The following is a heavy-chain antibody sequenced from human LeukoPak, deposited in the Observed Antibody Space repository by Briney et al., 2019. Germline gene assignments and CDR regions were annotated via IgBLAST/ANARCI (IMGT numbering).Heavy chain of an antibody. CDR2: INGDGTKT. CDR1: GFTFSNHW. D-gene: IGHD5-12*01. Sequence: GGSLKLSCAASGFTFSNHWLNWVRQTPGKGPVWISRINGDGTKTAYVDSVKGRFTISRDNAKNTLYLQMNSLRAEDTAVYYCARDSGYSGYSDYWGQGTLVTVSS. V-gene: IGHV3-74*01. J-gene: IGHJ4*02. CDR3: ARDSGYSGYSDY.